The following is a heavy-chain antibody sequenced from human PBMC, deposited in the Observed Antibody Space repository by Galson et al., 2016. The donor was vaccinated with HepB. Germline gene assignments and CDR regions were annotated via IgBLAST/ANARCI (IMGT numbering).Heavy chain of an antibody. J-gene: IGHJ3*01. V-gene: IGHV3-11*04. D-gene: IGHD2/OR15-2a*01. CDR2: ISENSSPT. Sequence: LRLSCATSGFTFSNYKMSWVRQAPGEGLEWVSYISENSSPTFYAESVKGRFHISRDNAKNSLFLQINSLRVEDTALYYCARGGDFLFPYDAFDLWGHGTRVTVAS. CDR1: GFTFSNYK. CDR3: ARGGDFLFPYDAFDL.